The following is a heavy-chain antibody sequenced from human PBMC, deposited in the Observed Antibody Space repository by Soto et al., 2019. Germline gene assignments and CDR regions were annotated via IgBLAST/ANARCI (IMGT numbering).Heavy chain of an antibody. D-gene: IGHD3-9*01. CDR1: GFTFSSYG. CDR3: AKETRYFDWLHFDY. CDR2: ISYDGSNK. Sequence: QVQLVESGGGVVQPGRSLRLSCAASGFTFSSYGMHWVRQAPGKGLEWVAVISYDGSNKYYADSVKGRFTISRDHSKNTLYLQMNSLRAEDTAVYYCAKETRYFDWLHFDYWGQGTLVTVSS. V-gene: IGHV3-30*18. J-gene: IGHJ4*02.